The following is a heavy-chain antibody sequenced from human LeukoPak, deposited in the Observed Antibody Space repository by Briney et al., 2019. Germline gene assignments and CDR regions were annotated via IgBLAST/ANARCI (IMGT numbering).Heavy chain of an antibody. J-gene: IGHJ6*03. CDR2: IIPIFGTA. CDR1: GGTFSSYA. V-gene: IGHV1-69*05. Sequence: SVKVSCKASGGTFSSYAISWVRQAPGQGLEWMGGIIPIFGTANYAQKFQGRVTITTDESASTAYMELSSLRSKDTAVYYCARVTTVADTSQAYYYYYYMDIWGKGTTVTVSS. CDR3: ARVTTVADTSQAYYYYYYMDI. D-gene: IGHD4-11*01.